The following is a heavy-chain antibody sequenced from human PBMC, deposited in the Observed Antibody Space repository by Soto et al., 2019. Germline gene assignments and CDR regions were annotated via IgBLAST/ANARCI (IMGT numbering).Heavy chain of an antibody. CDR3: ARQEEWELPLDY. CDR2: ISYDGSNK. Sequence: QVQLVESGGGVVQPGRSLRLSCAASGFTFSSYAMHWVRQAPGKGLEWVAVISYDGSNKYYADSVKGRFTISRDNSKNTLYLQMNSLRAEDRAVYYCARQEEWELPLDYWGQGTLVTVSS. V-gene: IGHV3-30-3*01. J-gene: IGHJ4*02. CDR1: GFTFSSYA. D-gene: IGHD1-26*01.